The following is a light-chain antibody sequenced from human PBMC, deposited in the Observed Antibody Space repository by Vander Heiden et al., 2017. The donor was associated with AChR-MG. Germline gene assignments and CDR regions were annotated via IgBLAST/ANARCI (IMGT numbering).Light chain of an antibody. CDR1: RSIGTN. CDR2: GAS. CDR3: QQYNNWPPHT. J-gene: IGKJ2*01. Sequence: EIVMTQSPATLSVSPGERATLSCRASRSIGTNLAWYQQKPGQAPRLLIYGASTRATGIPARFSGSGSGTEFTLTISGLQSEDFTIYYCQQYNNWPPHTFGQGTKLEIK. V-gene: IGKV3-15*01.